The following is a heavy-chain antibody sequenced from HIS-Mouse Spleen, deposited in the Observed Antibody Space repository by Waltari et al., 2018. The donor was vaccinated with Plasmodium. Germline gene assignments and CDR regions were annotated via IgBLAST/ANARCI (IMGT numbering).Heavy chain of an antibody. CDR2: IYYSGST. CDR3: ARDCSSTSCLDAFDI. CDR1: GGSISSYY. D-gene: IGHD2-2*01. J-gene: IGHJ3*02. Sequence: QVQLQESGPGLVKPSETLSLTCTVPGGSISSYYWSWIRQPPGKGLEWIGYIYYSGSTNYNPSLKSRVTISVDTSKNQFSLKLSSVTAADTAVYYCARDCSSTSCLDAFDIWGQGTMVTVSS. V-gene: IGHV4-59*01.